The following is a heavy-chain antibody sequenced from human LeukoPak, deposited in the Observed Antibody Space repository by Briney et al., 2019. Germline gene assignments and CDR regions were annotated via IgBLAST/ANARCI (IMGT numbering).Heavy chain of an antibody. J-gene: IGHJ4*02. CDR2: INHSGST. D-gene: IGHD3-3*01. CDR3: ARKRPFWSGYYSFDY. Sequence: KPSETLSLTCAVYGGSFSGYYWSWIRQPPGKGLEWIGEINHSGSTNYNPSLRSRVTISVDTSKNQFSLKLSSVTAADTAVYYCARKRPFWSGYYSFDYWGQGTLVTVSS. V-gene: IGHV4-34*01. CDR1: GGSFSGYY.